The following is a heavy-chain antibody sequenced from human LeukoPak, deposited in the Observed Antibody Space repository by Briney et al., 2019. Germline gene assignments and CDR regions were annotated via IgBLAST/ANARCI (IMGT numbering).Heavy chain of an antibody. J-gene: IGHJ4*02. CDR2: IYPGDSDT. Sequence: GESLKISRKGSAYNFTNYWIGWVRQMPGKGLEWMGIIYPGDSDTRYSPSFQGQVTISADKSISTAYLQWSSLQASDTAMYYCASVAAAGPFDYWGQGTLVTVSS. CDR1: AYNFTNYW. D-gene: IGHD6-13*01. CDR3: ASVAAAGPFDY. V-gene: IGHV5-51*01.